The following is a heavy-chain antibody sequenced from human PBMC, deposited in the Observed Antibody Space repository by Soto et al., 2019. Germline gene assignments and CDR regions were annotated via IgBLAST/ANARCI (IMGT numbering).Heavy chain of an antibody. V-gene: IGHV3-23*01. CDR1: GFTFSSYA. J-gene: IGHJ4*02. Sequence: GGSLRLSCAASGFTFSSYAMSWVRQAPGKGLERVSAISGSGGSTYYADSVKGRFTISRDNSKNTLYLQMNSLRAEDTAVYYCAKIGPLMVYAINFFDYWGQGTLVTVSS. D-gene: IGHD2-8*01. CDR3: AKIGPLMVYAINFFDY. CDR2: ISGSGGST.